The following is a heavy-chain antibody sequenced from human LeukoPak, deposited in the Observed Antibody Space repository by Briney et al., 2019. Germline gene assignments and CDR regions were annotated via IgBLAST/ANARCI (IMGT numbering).Heavy chain of an antibody. V-gene: IGHV3-66*01. J-gene: IGHJ6*02. CDR3: ARDQFLDWVRNYYYYGMDV. D-gene: IGHD3/OR15-3a*01. Sequence: PGGSLRLSCAASGFTVSSNYMSWVRQAPGEGLEWVSVIYSGGSTYYADSVKGRFTISRDNSKNTLYLQMNSLRAEDTAVYYCARDQFLDWVRNYYYYGMDVWGQGTTVTVSS. CDR2: IYSGGST. CDR1: GFTVSSNY.